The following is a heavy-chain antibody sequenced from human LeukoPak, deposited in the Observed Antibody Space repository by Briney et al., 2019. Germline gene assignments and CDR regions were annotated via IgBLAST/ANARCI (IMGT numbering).Heavy chain of an antibody. J-gene: IGHJ4*02. Sequence: GGSLRLSCAASGFTFSSYSMNWVRQAPGKGLEWVSYISSSSSTIYYADSVKGRFTISRDNAKNSLYLQMNSLRAEDTAVYYCFTFGGVIVRYYFDYWGQGTLVTVSS. CDR2: ISSSSSTI. CDR3: FTFGGVIVRYYFDY. V-gene: IGHV3-48*01. CDR1: GFTFSSYS. D-gene: IGHD3-16*02.